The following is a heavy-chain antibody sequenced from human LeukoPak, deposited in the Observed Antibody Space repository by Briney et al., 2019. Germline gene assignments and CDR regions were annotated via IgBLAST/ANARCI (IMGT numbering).Heavy chain of an antibody. CDR3: ARRVTGDLRRFDY. Sequence: SETLSLTCTVSGGSISSNYFWGWIRQPPGEGLEWIASIHFSGSTYYNPSIKSRVTISVDTSKNQFSLRLRSVTAADTAVYFCARRVTGDLRRFDYWGQGTLVTVSS. V-gene: IGHV4-39*01. CDR2: IHFSGST. CDR1: GGSISSNYF. D-gene: IGHD7-27*01. J-gene: IGHJ4*02.